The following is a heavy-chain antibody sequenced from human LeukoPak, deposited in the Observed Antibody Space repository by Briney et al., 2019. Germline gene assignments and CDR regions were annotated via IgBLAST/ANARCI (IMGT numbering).Heavy chain of an antibody. J-gene: IGHJ6*02. Sequence: SETLSLTCTVSGGSISSYYWSWIRQPPGKGLEWIGYIYYSGSTYYNPSLKSRVTISADTSKNQFSLKLSSVTAADTAVYYCARERYFDWSPYYYGMDVWGQGTTVTVSS. V-gene: IGHV4-59*12. CDR1: GGSISSYY. D-gene: IGHD3-9*01. CDR2: IYYSGST. CDR3: ARERYFDWSPYYYGMDV.